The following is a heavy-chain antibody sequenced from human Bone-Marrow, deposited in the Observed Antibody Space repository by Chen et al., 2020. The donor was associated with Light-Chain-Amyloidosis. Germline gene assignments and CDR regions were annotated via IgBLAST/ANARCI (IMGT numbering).Heavy chain of an antibody. CDR1: GFNFSTSA. CDR2: IWFDGNSK. J-gene: IGHJ6*02. V-gene: IGHV3-33*01. D-gene: IGHD6-6*01. CDR3: GRDIEYFSSSTLYYAMDV. Sequence: QVQLVESGGGVVHPGRSLRLSCVASGFNFSTSAMHWVRQAPGKGLEWVAVIWFDGNSKYYADSVKGRFTVSRDNFKNTLYLEMKSLRADDRALYYCGRDIEYFSSSTLYYAMDVWGQGTTVTVSS.